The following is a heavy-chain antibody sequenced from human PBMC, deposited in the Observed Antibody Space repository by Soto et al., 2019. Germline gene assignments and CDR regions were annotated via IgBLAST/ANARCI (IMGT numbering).Heavy chain of an antibody. J-gene: IGHJ4*02. CDR2: MNPNSGDT. Sequence: QVQLVQSGAEVKKPGASVKVACKASGYTFTNHDINWVRQATGQGPEWMGWMNPNSGDTGYAQNFQDSVTMTRDTSTRTAYMEMSSLRSEDTAVYYCARVGGNWNDDYFDYWGQGTRVTVSS. CDR1: GYTFTNHD. V-gene: IGHV1-8*01. CDR3: ARVGGNWNDDYFDY. D-gene: IGHD1-1*01.